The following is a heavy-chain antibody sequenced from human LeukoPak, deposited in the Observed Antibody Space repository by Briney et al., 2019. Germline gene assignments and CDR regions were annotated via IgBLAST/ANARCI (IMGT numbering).Heavy chain of an antibody. J-gene: IGHJ4*02. CDR1: GFTFSSYA. V-gene: IGHV3-23*01. CDR2: ISGSGGST. Sequence: GGSLRLSCAASGFTFSSYAMSWVRQAPGKGLEWVSAISGSGGSTYYADSVKGRFTISRDNSKNTLYLQMNSLRAEDTAVYYCARGRLWFGELQFDYWGQGTLVTVSS. D-gene: IGHD3-10*01. CDR3: ARGRLWFGELQFDY.